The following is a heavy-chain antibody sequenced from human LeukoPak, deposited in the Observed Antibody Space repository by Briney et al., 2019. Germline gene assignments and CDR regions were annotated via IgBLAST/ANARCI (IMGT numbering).Heavy chain of an antibody. CDR2: INPRSGGT. CDR1: GYTFTGYY. CDR3: ARSIVVVVAATGWFDP. Sequence: ASVKVSCKASGYTFTGYYMHWVRQAPGQGLEWMGWINPRSGGTNYAQKFQGRVTMTRDTSISTAYMEVSRLRSDDTAVYYCARSIVVVVAATGWFDPWGQGTLVTVSS. D-gene: IGHD2-15*01. J-gene: IGHJ5*02. V-gene: IGHV1-2*02.